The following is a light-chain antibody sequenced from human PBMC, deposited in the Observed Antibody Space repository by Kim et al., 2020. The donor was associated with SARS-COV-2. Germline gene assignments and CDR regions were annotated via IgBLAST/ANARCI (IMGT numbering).Light chain of an antibody. CDR1: SGHSSYA. CDR3: QTWGTGIVV. CDR2: VNSDGSH. Sequence: QPVLTQSPSASASLGASVKLTCTLSSGHSSYAIAWHQQQPDKGPRYLMKVNSDGSHKKGDGIPDRFSGSSSGAERYLTISSLQSEDEADYYCQTWGTGIVVFGGGTQLTVL. V-gene: IGLV4-69*01. J-gene: IGLJ2*01.